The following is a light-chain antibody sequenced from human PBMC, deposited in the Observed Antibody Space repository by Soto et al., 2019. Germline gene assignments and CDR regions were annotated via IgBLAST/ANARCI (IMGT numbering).Light chain of an antibody. J-gene: IGLJ1*01. CDR2: DVD. CDR1: SSDVGGYNY. CDR3: SSYAGSNNFV. V-gene: IGLV2-11*01. Sequence: QSVLTQPRSVSGSPGQSVTISCTGTSSDVGGYNYVSWYQHHPGKAPKLMIYDVDKRPSGVPGRFSGSKSGNTASLAISGLLPEDEADYYCSSYAGSNNFVFGTGTKVTVL.